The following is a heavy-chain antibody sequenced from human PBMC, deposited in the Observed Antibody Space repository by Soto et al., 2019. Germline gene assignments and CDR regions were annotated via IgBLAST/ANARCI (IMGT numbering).Heavy chain of an antibody. CDR3: ARKGVAFDY. CDR2: ISTTSSSI. Sequence: EGSLRLSCAASGFTFSSYSMNWVRQAPGKGLEWISYISTTSSSIYYADSVKGRFTISRDNAKNSLFLQMNSLRDEDTAVYYCARKGVAFDYWGQGALVTVPQ. CDR1: GFTFSSYS. J-gene: IGHJ4*02. D-gene: IGHD3-3*01. V-gene: IGHV3-48*02.